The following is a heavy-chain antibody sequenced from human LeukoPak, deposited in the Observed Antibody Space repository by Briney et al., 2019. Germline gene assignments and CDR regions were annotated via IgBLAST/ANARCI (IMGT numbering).Heavy chain of an antibody. CDR3: ARDHQQLALDY. J-gene: IGHJ4*02. Sequence: GGSLRLSCAASGFTFSSYAMHWVRQAPGKGLEWVAVISYDGSNKYYADSVKGRFTISRDNSKNTLYLQMNSLRAEDTAVYYCARDHQQLALDYWGQGTLVTASS. V-gene: IGHV3-30*04. D-gene: IGHD6-6*01. CDR2: ISYDGSNK. CDR1: GFTFSSYA.